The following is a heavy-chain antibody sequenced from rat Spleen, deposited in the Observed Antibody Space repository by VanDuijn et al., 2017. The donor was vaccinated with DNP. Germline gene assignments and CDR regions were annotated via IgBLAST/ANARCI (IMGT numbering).Heavy chain of an antibody. V-gene: IGHV5-25*01. CDR3: AWTSTAFDY. Sequence: EVQLVESGGGLVQPGRSLKLSCVASGFTFSKYYMAWVRQAPKKGLEWVATISASGSRTYYLDSVKGRFTISRDNAKSSLYLQMSSLKSEDTATYYCAWTSTAFDYWGQGVMVTVSS. CDR1: GFTFSKYY. CDR2: ISASGSRT. J-gene: IGHJ2*01.